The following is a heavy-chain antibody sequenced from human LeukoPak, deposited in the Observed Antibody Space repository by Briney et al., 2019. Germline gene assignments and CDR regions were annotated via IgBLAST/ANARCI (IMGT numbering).Heavy chain of an antibody. J-gene: IGHJ4*02. CDR1: GFTFSDHY. D-gene: IGHD3-10*01. CDR2: TRNEANSYTT. CDR3: TLWFGESAFDY. Sequence: GGSLRLSCAAAGFTFSDHYMEWVRQAPGNGREWVSRTRNEANSYTTEYAASVKGRFTISRDDSKNSLYLQMNSLKTEDTAVYYCTLWFGESAFDYWGQGTLVTVSS. V-gene: IGHV3-72*01.